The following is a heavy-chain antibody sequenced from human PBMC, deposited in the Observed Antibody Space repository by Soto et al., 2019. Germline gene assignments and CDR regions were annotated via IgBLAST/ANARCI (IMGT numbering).Heavy chain of an antibody. Sequence: SETLSLTCSVSGDSVSTDRYFWTWVRQPPGKGLEWIAYISYTGDTNYNPSLKSRVTISIDTSRNQFSLTLTSVTAADTAVYFCARIVVGATVDLWGQGSLVTVSS. CDR2: ISYTGDT. V-gene: IGHV4-61*01. CDR1: GDSVSTDRYF. CDR3: ARIVVGATVDL. J-gene: IGHJ5*02. D-gene: IGHD1-26*01.